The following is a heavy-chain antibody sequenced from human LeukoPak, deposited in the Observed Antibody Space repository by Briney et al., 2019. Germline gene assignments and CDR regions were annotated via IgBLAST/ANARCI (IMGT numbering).Heavy chain of an antibody. V-gene: IGHV3-74*01. J-gene: IGHJ4*02. CDR1: GFTFSSYW. Sequence: PGGSLRLSCAASGFTFSSYWMHWVRQAPGKGLVLVSRINSDGSSTTYADSVKGRFTISRDNAKNTLYLQMNSLRAEDTAVYYCAREDCSGTSCYSFDYWGQGTLVTVSS. CDR3: AREDCSGTSCYSFDY. D-gene: IGHD2-2*01. CDR2: INSDGSST.